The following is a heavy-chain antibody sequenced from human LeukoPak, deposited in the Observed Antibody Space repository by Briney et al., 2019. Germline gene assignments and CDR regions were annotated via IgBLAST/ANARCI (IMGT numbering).Heavy chain of an antibody. J-gene: IGHJ5*02. D-gene: IGHD6-19*01. CDR3: ARDPSNTSGWKTWFDT. V-gene: IGHV1-18*01. CDR2: ISGYNGDT. CDR1: GYTFTSYD. Sequence: ASVKVSCKASGYTFTSYDINWVRQATGQGLEWVGWISGYNGDTNYAQKLQGRVTMTRDTSTTTVYMELRSLRSDDTAFYYCARDPSNTSGWKTWFDTWGQGTLVTVSS.